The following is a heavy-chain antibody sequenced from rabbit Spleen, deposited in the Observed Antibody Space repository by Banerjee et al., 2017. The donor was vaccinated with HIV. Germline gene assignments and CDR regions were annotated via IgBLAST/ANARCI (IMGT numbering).Heavy chain of an antibody. J-gene: IGHJ3*01. V-gene: IGHV1S40*01. CDR2: IHAGSRNNI. CDR3: ARFYAGYGDFGYAAM. Sequence: QSLEESGGDLVKPGASLTLTCTASGFSFSSNVYMCWVRQAPGKGLEWIACIHAGSRNNIYYANWAKGRFTISKTSSTTVTLQMTSLTVADTATYFCARFYAGYGDFGYAAMWGQGTLVTVS. CDR1: GFSFSSNVY. D-gene: IGHD7-1*01.